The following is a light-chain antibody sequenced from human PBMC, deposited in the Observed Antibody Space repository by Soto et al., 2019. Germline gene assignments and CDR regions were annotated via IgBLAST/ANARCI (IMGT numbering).Light chain of an antibody. V-gene: IGKV3-11*01. CDR3: QQRSDWPRT. J-gene: IGKJ2*01. CDR1: QSVSSS. CDR2: DAS. Sequence: ETVLTQSPATLSLSPGERATLSCRASQSVSSSLAWYQQKPCQAPRLLIYDASSRATGIPARFSGSGSGTDFTLTISSLEPEDFAVYYCQQRSDWPRTFGQGTKLEIK.